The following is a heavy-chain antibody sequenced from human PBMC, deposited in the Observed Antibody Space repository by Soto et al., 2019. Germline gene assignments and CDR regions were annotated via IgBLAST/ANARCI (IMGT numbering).Heavy chain of an antibody. CDR1: GFTFSTYP. J-gene: IGHJ4*02. CDR2: ISDDGSNK. CDR3: ARVLRYSGSYMMDY. V-gene: IGHV3-30-3*01. D-gene: IGHD1-26*01. Sequence: GGSLRLSCAASGFTFSTYPMHWVRQAPGKGLEWVALISDDGSNKYYADSVKGRFTISRDNAKNSLYLQMNSLRDEDTAVYYCARVLRYSGSYMMDYWGQGTLVTVSS.